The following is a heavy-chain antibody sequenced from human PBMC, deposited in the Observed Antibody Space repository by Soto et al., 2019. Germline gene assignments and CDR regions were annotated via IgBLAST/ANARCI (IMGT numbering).Heavy chain of an antibody. CDR1: GFTFSNYA. CDR3: ARDLSGPLDY. Sequence: LRLSCAASGFTFSNYAMHWVRQAPGKGLECVALIWYDGSNKYYADSVKGRFTISRDTSKNTLYLQMNSLRAEDTAVYYCARDLSGPLDYWGQGTLVTVSS. CDR2: IWYDGSNK. V-gene: IGHV3-33*01. J-gene: IGHJ4*02. D-gene: IGHD3-16*02.